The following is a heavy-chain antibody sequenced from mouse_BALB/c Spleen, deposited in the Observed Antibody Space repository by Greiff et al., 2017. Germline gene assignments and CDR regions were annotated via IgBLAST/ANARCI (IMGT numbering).Heavy chain of an antibody. CDR1: GYAFTNYL. J-gene: IGHJ3*01. CDR2: INPGSGGT. D-gene: IGHD1-2*01. CDR3: ARFTTATTWFAY. Sequence: VQLQESGAELVRPGTSVKVSCKASGYAFTNYLIEWVKQRPGQGLEWIGVINPGSGGTNYNEKFKGKATLTADKSSSTAYMQLSSLTSDDSAVYYCARFTTATTWFAYWGQGTLVTVSA. V-gene: IGHV1-54*01.